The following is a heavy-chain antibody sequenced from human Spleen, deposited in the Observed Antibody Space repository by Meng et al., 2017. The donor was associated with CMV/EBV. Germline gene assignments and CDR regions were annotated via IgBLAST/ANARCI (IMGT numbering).Heavy chain of an antibody. D-gene: IGHD1-26*01. CDR3: ARESFGAFDI. CDR1: GGSITSHY. J-gene: IGHJ3*02. CDR2: MFHSGIT. Sequence: SETLSLTCTVSGGSITSHYWSWIRQPPGKGLEWIGYMFHSGITNYSPSLKSRVTISVDTSTNQFSLNLASVTAADTAVYYCARESFGAFDIWGQGTMVTVSS. V-gene: IGHV4-59*11.